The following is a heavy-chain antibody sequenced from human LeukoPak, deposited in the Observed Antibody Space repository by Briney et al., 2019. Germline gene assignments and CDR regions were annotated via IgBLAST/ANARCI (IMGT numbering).Heavy chain of an antibody. CDR2: IWYDGSNK. CDR3: ARDSGSYYYYYGMDV. CDR1: GLTFSSYG. D-gene: IGHD1-26*01. V-gene: IGHV3-33*01. Sequence: GGSLRLSCAASGLTFSSYGMHWVRQAPGKGLEWVAVIWYDGSNKYYVDSVKGRFTISRDNSKNTLYLQMNSLRAEDTAVYYCARDSGSYYYYYGMDVWGQGTTVTVSS. J-gene: IGHJ6*02.